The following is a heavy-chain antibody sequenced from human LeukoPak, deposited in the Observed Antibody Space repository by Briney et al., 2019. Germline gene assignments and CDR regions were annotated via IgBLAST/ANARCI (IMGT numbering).Heavy chain of an antibody. CDR2: IRSKDFGGTT. CDR3: TTLGYHLDS. J-gene: IGHJ4*02. Sequence: GGSLRLSCTTSGFPFGDYAMSWVRQAPGKGLEWVAFIRSKDFGGTTNYAASVKGRFNISRDDSKSIAYLQMNSLRAEDTALYYCTTLGYHLDSWGQGTLVTVSS. CDR1: GFPFGDYA. V-gene: IGHV3-49*04. D-gene: IGHD3-22*01.